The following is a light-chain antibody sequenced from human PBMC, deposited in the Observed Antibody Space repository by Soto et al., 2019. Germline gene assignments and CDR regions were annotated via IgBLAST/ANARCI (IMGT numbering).Light chain of an antibody. J-gene: IGKJ4*01. CDR1: QSVSSN. V-gene: IGKV3-15*01. CDR3: QQYGNWRS. CDR2: DVS. Sequence: EIVMTQSPATVSVSPGEGVTLSCRASQSVSSNLAWYQQKPGQAPRLLIYDVSTRATGIPARFSGSGSGTEFTLTISSLQSEDLALYYCQQYGNWRSFGGGTKVEIK.